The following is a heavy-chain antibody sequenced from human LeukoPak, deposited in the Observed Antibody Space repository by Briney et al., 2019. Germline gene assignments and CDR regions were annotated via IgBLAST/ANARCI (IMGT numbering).Heavy chain of an antibody. CDR3: TTKPGLNSA. V-gene: IGHV3-74*01. D-gene: IGHD3/OR15-3a*01. Sequence: PGGSLRLSCAASGFTFSSHWMHWVRQAPGKGLVWVSRINNDGRSTAYADSVKGRFTISRDNAKNTLYLQMNSLRAEDTAVYYCTTKPGLNSAGGQGTLVTVSS. CDR2: INNDGRST. CDR1: GFTFSSHW. J-gene: IGHJ4*02.